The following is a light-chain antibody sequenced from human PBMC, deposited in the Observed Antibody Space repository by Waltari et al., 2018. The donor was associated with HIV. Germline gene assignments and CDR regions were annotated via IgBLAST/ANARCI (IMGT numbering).Light chain of an antibody. V-gene: IGLV2-14*01. CDR3: SSYSSVNTFVV. Sequence: QSALTQPASVSGSPGQSIPISCTGSSSDIGRSNHVSWYQQFPGKAPKLLITEVIRRPLGVSDRFSGSKSGNTASLTISGLQAEDEASYFCSSYSSVNTFVVFGGGTKVTVL. J-gene: IGLJ2*01. CDR2: EVI. CDR1: SSDIGRSNH.